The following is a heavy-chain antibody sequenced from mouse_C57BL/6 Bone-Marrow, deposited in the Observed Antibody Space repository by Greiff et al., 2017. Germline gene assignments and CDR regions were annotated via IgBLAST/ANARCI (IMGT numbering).Heavy chain of an antibody. J-gene: IGHJ1*03. V-gene: IGHV5-16*01. CDR1: GFTFSDYY. Sequence: EVQLQESEGGLVQPGSSMKLSCTASGFTFSDYYMAWVRQVPEKGLEWVANINYDGSSTYYLDSLKSRFIISRDNAKNILYLQMSSLKSEDTATYYCARDLGYGSSYGYFDVWGTGTTVTVSS. CDR2: INYDGSST. CDR3: ARDLGYGSSYGYFDV. D-gene: IGHD1-1*01.